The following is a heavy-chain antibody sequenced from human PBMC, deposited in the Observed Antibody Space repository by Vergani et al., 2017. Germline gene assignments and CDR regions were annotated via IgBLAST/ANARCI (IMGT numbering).Heavy chain of an antibody. Sequence: EVQLVESGGGLVQPGGSLRLSCAASGFTFSSYSMNWVRQAPGKGLEWVSSIGSSSSYIYYADSVKGRFTISRDNAKNSLYLQMNSLRAEDTAVYYCARWRRSGWTDAFDIWGQGTMVTVSS. CDR2: IGSSSSYI. CDR1: GFTFSSYS. V-gene: IGHV3-21*01. J-gene: IGHJ3*02. D-gene: IGHD3-3*01. CDR3: ARWRRSGWTDAFDI.